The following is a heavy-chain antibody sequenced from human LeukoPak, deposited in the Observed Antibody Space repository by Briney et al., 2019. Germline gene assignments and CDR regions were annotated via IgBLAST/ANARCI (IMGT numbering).Heavy chain of an antibody. J-gene: IGHJ4*02. V-gene: IGHV1-2*02. Sequence: ASVKVSCKASGYTFTGSYMHWVRQAPGQGLEWMGWINPNSGGRNYAQKFQGRVTMTRDTSISTAYMELSRLRSDDTAVYYCARGFDSWSQYDNWGQGTLVTVSS. CDR1: GYTFTGSY. CDR2: INPNSGGR. D-gene: IGHD3-22*01. CDR3: ARGFDSWSQYDN.